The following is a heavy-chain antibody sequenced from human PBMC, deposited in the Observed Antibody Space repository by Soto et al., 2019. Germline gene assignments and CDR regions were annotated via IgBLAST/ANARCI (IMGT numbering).Heavy chain of an antibody. D-gene: IGHD3-10*01. V-gene: IGHV3-23*01. Sequence: GGSLRLSCAASGFTFSSYAMSWVRQAPGKGLEWVSSISGSGGSTYYADSVKGRFTISRDNSKNTLYLQMNSLRAEDTAVYYWPLNSYGSPFDIWGQGTMGTVSS. CDR2: ISGSGGST. CDR1: GFTFSSYA. CDR3: PLNSYGSPFDI. J-gene: IGHJ3*02.